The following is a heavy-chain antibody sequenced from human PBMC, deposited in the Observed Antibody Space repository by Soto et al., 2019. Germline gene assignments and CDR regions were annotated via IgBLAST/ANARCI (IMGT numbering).Heavy chain of an antibody. J-gene: IGHJ4*02. CDR1: GYTLTELS. V-gene: IGHV1-24*01. Sequence: ASVKVSCKVSGYTLTELSMHWVRQAPGKGLEWMGGFDPEDGETIYAQKFQGRVTMTEDTSTDTAYMELSSLRSEDTAVYYCATSSYYYDSSGYTDPTCFDYWGQGTLVTVSS. CDR3: ATSSYYYDSSGYTDPTCFDY. CDR2: FDPEDGET. D-gene: IGHD3-22*01.